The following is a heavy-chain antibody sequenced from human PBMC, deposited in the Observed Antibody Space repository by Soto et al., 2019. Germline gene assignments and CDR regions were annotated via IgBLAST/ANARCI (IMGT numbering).Heavy chain of an antibody. D-gene: IGHD7-27*01. CDR3: ARGRYCLTGRCFPNWFDS. J-gene: IGHJ5*01. Sequence: SETLSLTCTVSGASISSYFWSWIRQPAGKGLEWIGRIYTSGSTDYNPSLESRVTMSVDTSKKQVSLKLTSVTAADTAVYFCARGRYCLTGRCFPNWFDSWGQGALVTVSS. CDR2: IYTSGST. CDR1: GASISSYF. V-gene: IGHV4-4*07.